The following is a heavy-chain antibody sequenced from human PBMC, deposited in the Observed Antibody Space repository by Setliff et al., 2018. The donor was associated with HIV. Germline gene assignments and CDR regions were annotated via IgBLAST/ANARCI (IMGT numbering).Heavy chain of an antibody. J-gene: IGHJ3*01. CDR1: GFTFSSYG. Sequence: PGGSLRLSCAASGFTFSSYGMHWVRQAPGKGLEWVAVIWYDGSNKYYADSVKGRFTISRDNSKNTLYLQMNSLRAEDTALYYCAKIPHTGDSAYDVWGQGTMVTVSS. D-gene: IGHD7-27*01. CDR3: AKIPHTGDSAYDV. CDR2: IWYDGSNK. V-gene: IGHV3-30*02.